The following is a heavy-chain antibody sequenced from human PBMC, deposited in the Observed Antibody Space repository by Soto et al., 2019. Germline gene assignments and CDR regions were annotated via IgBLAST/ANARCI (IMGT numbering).Heavy chain of an antibody. Sequence: VGSLRLFGAASGFTFYSYALGWVRQAPVKGPEWVSALTDSGGSTYYGDYVKGRFTISRDHPKSTLYLQMNSLRPEDTAVYYGAKDGATPVAARFLDSWGQGT. V-gene: IGHV3-23*01. J-gene: IGHJ4*02. D-gene: IGHD6-19*01. CDR1: GFTFYSYA. CDR2: LTDSGGST. CDR3: AKDGATPVAARFLDS.